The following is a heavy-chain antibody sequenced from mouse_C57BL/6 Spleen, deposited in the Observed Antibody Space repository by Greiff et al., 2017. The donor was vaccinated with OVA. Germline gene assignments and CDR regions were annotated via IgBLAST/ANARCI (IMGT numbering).Heavy chain of an antibody. V-gene: IGHV1-50*01. CDR1: GSTFTSYW. J-gene: IGHJ2*01. CDR2: IDPSDSYT. Sequence: QVQLQQPGAELVKPGASVKLSCKASGSTFTSYWMQWVKQRPGQGLEWIGEIDPSDSYTNYNQKFKGKATLTVDTSSSTAYMQLSSLTSEDSAVYYCARHSLFDYWGQGTTLTVSS. D-gene: IGHD3-1*01. CDR3: ARHSLFDY.